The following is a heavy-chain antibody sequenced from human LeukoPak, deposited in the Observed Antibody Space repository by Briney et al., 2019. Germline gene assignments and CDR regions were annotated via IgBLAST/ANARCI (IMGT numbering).Heavy chain of an antibody. CDR1: GGSISSSNW. CDR2: IYHSGST. D-gene: IGHD3-10*01. CDR3: AREPYGSGSYEASWFDP. J-gene: IGHJ5*02. V-gene: IGHV4-4*02. Sequence: NPSETLSLTCAVSGGSISSSNWWSWVRQPPGKGLEWIGEIYHSGSTNYNPSLKSRVTISVDKSKNQFSLKLSSVTAADTAVYYCAREPYGSGSYEASWFDPWGQGTLVTVSS.